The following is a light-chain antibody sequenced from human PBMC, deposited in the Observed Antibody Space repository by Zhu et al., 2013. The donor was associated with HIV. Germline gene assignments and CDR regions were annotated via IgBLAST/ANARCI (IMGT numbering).Light chain of an antibody. V-gene: IGKV3D-20*01. CDR2: DAS. J-gene: IGKJ1*01. Sequence: EMVLTQSPATLSLSLGERATLSCGTSQSVAYNYLAWYQHRPGLAPRLLIYDASRRAAGIPDKFSGSGSGTDFTLTISRLEAEDVAVYYCQQYGTSPTWTFGQGTKVEIK. CDR3: QQYGTSPTWT. CDR1: QSVAYNY.